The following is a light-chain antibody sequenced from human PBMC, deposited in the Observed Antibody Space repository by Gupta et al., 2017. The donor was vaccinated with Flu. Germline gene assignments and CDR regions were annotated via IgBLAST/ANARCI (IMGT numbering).Light chain of an antibody. Sequence: IVLTQSPATVSLSPGERATLSCRASQNIKYYLAWYQQKPGQAPRLLMYDVSNRATGIPARFSGSGSGTDFTLTISSLEPEDFAVYYCQQRDKWYPSTFGQGTRLEIK. J-gene: IGKJ5*01. CDR1: QNIKYY. CDR3: QQRDKWYPST. CDR2: DVS. V-gene: IGKV3-11*01.